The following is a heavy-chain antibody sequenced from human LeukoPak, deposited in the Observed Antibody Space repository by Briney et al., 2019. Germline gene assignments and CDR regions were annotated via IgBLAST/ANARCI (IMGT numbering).Heavy chain of an antibody. Sequence: ASVKVSCKASGYTFTGYYMHWVRQAPGQGLEWMGWINPNSGGTNYAQKFQGRVTMTEDTSTDTAYMELSSLRSEDTAVYYCATVEPYSGSYPFDYWGQGTLVTVSS. J-gene: IGHJ4*02. V-gene: IGHV1-2*02. CDR1: GYTFTGYY. CDR3: ATVEPYSGSYPFDY. CDR2: INPNSGGT. D-gene: IGHD1-26*01.